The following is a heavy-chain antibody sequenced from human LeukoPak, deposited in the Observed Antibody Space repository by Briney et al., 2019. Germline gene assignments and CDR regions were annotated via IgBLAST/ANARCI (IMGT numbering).Heavy chain of an antibody. D-gene: IGHD3-9*01. CDR3: ASLTTNRVFDY. V-gene: IGHV3-48*03. CDR2: ISSSGITI. CDR1: GFTFSSYE. Sequence: PGGSLRLSCAASGFTFSSYEMNWVRQAPGKGLEWVSYISSSGITIYYADSVKGRFTISRDNAKNSLYLQMNSLRAEDTAVYYCASLTTNRVFDYWGQGTLVTVSS. J-gene: IGHJ4*02.